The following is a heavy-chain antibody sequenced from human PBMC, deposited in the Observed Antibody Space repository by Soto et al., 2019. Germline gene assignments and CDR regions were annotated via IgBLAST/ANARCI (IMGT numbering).Heavy chain of an antibody. Sequence: PGGSLRLSCAASGFTFSSYAMSWVRQAPGKGLEWVSGISGGGGSTYYADSVKGRFTISRDNSKNTLYLQMNSLRADDTAVYYCAKVMVKNWFDPWGQGTLVTVSS. D-gene: IGHD5-18*01. V-gene: IGHV3-23*01. CDR2: ISGGGGST. CDR1: GFTFSSYA. J-gene: IGHJ5*02. CDR3: AKVMVKNWFDP.